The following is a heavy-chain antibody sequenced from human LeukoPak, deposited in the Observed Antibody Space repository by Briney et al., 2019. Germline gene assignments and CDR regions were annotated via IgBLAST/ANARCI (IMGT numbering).Heavy chain of an antibody. J-gene: IGHJ3*02. V-gene: IGHV1-24*01. CDR1: GYTLTELS. CDR2: FYPEDGET. D-gene: IGHD3-22*01. Sequence: ASVKVSCKVSGYTLTELSMHWVRQAPGKGLEWMGGFYPEDGETIYAQKFQGKVTMTEDTSTDTAYMELSSLRSEDTAVYYCATVIVSSGYYYGGAFDIWGQGTMVTVSS. CDR3: ATVIVSSGYYYGGAFDI.